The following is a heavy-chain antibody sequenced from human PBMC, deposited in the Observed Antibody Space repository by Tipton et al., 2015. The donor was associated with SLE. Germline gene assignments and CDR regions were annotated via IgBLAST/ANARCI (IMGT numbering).Heavy chain of an antibody. CDR1: GFTVSSNY. J-gene: IGHJ3*01. Sequence: SLRLSCAASGFTVSSNYMSWVRQAPGKGLEWVSVIYSGGSTYYADSVKGRFTISRDNSKNTLYLQMNSLRAEDTAVYYCAKYLATSGMGPYAFDVWGQGTRVTVSS. CDR3: AKYLATSGMGPYAFDV. CDR2: IYSGGST. V-gene: IGHV3-53*01. D-gene: IGHD1-1*01.